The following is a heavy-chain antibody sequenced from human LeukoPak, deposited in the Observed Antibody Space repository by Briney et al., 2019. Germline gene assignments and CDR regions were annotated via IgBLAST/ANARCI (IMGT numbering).Heavy chain of an antibody. J-gene: IGHJ3*02. CDR3: ARVGITMIVVVAPDAFDI. D-gene: IGHD3-22*01. Sequence: ASVKVSCKASGGTFSSYAISWVRQAPGQGLEWMGGIIPIFGTANYAQKFQGRVTITADESTSTAYMELSSLRSEDTAVYYCARVGITMIVVVAPDAFDIWGQGTMVTVSS. CDR1: GGTFSSYA. V-gene: IGHV1-69*01. CDR2: IIPIFGTA.